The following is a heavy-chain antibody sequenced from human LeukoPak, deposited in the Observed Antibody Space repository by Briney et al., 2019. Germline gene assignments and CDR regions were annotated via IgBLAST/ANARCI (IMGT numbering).Heavy chain of an antibody. Sequence: SETLSLTCTVSGYSISSGYYWGWIRQPPGKGLEWIGSIYYSGSTYYNPSLKSRVTISVDTSKNQFSLKLSSVTAADTAVYYCASQNRAAHHPYYFDYWGQGTLVTVSS. CDR1: GYSISSGYY. J-gene: IGHJ4*02. CDR3: ASQNRAAHHPYYFDY. D-gene: IGHD6-6*01. V-gene: IGHV4-38-2*02. CDR2: IYYSGST.